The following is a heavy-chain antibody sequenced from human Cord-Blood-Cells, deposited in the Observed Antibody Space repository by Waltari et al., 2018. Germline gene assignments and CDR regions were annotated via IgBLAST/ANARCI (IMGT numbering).Heavy chain of an antibody. CDR2: IIAVLGIA. CDR3: ARDYYGSGSYAFDI. CDR1: GGTFSSYA. Sequence: QVQLVQSGAEVKKPGSSVKVSCKASGGTFSSYAISWVRQAPGQGLEWMGGIIAVLGIANYAQTFKGRVTITADKSTSTAYMELSSLRSEDTAVYYGARDYYGSGSYAFDIWGQGTMVTVSS. D-gene: IGHD3-10*01. V-gene: IGHV1-69*10. J-gene: IGHJ3*02.